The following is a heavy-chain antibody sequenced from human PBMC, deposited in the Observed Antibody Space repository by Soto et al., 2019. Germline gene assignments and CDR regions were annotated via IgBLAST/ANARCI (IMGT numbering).Heavy chain of an antibody. CDR2: IYYSGST. D-gene: IGHD6-19*01. Sequence: QVQLQESGPGLVKPLQTLSLTCTVSGGSISSGGYYWSWIRQHPGKGLEWIGCIYYSGSTYYNPSLKSRITISVDTSKNRFSLKLNSVTAADTAVYYCARGWYMMETPPYDYWGQGTLVTVSS. V-gene: IGHV4-31*03. CDR3: ARGWYMMETPPYDY. CDR1: GGSISSGGYY. J-gene: IGHJ4*02.